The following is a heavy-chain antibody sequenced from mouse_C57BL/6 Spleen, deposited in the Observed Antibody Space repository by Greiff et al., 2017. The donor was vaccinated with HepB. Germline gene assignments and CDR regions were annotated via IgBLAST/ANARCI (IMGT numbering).Heavy chain of an antibody. J-gene: IGHJ3*01. V-gene: IGHV1-52*01. CDR2: IDPSDSET. D-gene: IGHD3-2*02. CDR3: ARETAQAYFAY. CDR1: GYTFTSYW. Sequence: VQLQQPGAELVRPGSSVKLSCKASGYTFTSYWMHWVKQRPIQGLEWIGNIDPSDSETHYNQKFKDKATLTVDKSSSTAYMQLSSLTSEDSAVYYCARETAQAYFAYWGQGTLVTVSA.